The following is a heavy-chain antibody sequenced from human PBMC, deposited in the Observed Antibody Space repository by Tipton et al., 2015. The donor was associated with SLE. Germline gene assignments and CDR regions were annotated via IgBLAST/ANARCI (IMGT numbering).Heavy chain of an antibody. Sequence: LRLSCFVSGDSLSTSYWSWIRQSPGKGLEWIASLDDSGPTNYNPSLSSRISTSIDTPRGQFSLRLSSVTAADTAVFYCARLLPGAYYYESRGYSAWDWGQGTPVTVSS. J-gene: IGHJ4*02. V-gene: IGHV4-59*12. CDR3: ARLLPGAYYYESRGYSAWD. CDR1: GDSLSTSY. CDR2: LDDSGPT. D-gene: IGHD3-22*01.